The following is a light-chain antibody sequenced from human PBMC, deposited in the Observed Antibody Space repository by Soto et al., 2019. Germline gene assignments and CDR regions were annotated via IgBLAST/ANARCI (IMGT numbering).Light chain of an antibody. Sequence: QTVVTQPPSVSGPPGQRVTISCTGSSSNIGADYGVHWYQQLPGRAPKLLIYDNNNRPSGVPDRFSGSKSDTSASLAITGLQAEDEADYYCQSYDTSLRDWNWVFGGGTKVTVL. CDR3: QSYDTSLRDWNWV. V-gene: IGLV1-40*01. CDR1: SSNIGADYG. CDR2: DNN. J-gene: IGLJ3*02.